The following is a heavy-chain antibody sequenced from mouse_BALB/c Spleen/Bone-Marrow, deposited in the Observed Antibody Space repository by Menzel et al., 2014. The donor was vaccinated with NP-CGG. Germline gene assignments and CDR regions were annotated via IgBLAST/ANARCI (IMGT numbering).Heavy chain of an antibody. V-gene: IGHV2-6-7*01. Sequence: QVQLQQSGPGLVAPSQSLSITCTVSGFSLTGYGVSWVRQPPGKGLEWLGMIWGDGSTDYYSALKSRLSISKDNSKSQVFLKMNSLQTDDTARYYCARDSFLITRALDYWGQGTSVTVSS. CDR3: ARDSFLITRALDY. CDR2: IWGDGST. J-gene: IGHJ4*01. D-gene: IGHD2-4*01. CDR1: GFSLTGYG.